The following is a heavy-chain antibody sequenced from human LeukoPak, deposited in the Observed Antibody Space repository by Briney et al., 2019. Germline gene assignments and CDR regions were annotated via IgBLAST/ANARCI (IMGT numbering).Heavy chain of an antibody. CDR2: INTNTGNP. Sequence: ASVKVSCKASGYTFTSYAMNWVRQAPGQGLEWMGWINTNTGNPTYAQGFTGRFVFSLDTSVSTAYLQISSLKAEDAAVYYCARDMFPGQWGTPTSPFDYWGQGTLVTVSS. D-gene: IGHD3-16*01. V-gene: IGHV7-4-1*02. CDR1: GYTFTSYA. CDR3: ARDMFPGQWGTPTSPFDY. J-gene: IGHJ4*02.